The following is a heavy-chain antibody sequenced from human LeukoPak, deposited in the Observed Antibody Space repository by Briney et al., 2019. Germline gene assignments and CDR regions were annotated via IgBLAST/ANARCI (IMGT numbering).Heavy chain of an antibody. V-gene: IGHV4-34*01. J-gene: IGHJ4*02. CDR2: INHSGST. Sequence: SETLSLTCAVYGGSFSGYYWSWIRQPPGKGLEWIGEINHSGSTNYNPSLKSRVTISVDTSKNQFSLKLSSVTAADTAVYYCARHGRWLQWFGYWGQGTLVTVSS. CDR3: ARHGRWLQWFGY. D-gene: IGHD5-24*01. CDR1: GGSFSGYY.